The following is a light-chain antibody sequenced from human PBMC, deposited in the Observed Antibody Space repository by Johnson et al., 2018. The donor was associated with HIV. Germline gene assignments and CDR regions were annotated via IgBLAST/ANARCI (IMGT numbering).Light chain of an antibody. CDR1: SCDIGNNY. CDR3: GTWNTRLSAGHV. J-gene: IGLJ1*01. Sequence: QSVLTQPPSVSAAPGQKVTISRSGSSCDIGNNYVSWHQQLPGTAPKLLINDNNKRPSGIPDRLSGSKSGTSATLGITGLQTGDEADYYCGTWNTRLSAGHVFGTGTKVTAL. V-gene: IGLV1-51*01. CDR2: DNN.